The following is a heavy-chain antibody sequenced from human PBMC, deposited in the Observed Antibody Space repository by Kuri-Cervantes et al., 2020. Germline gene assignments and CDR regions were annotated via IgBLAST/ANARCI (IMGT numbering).Heavy chain of an antibody. CDR2: ISGSGGST. J-gene: IGHJ3*02. CDR1: GFTFSTYA. CDR3: TTDDDYGAFDI. Sequence: GGSLRLSCAGSGFTFSTYAMSWVRQAPGKGLGWVSAISGSGGSTYYADSVKGRFTISRDNSKNTLYLQMNSLRAEDTAVYYCTTDDDYGAFDIWGQGTMVTVSS. V-gene: IGHV3-23*01. D-gene: IGHD4-17*01.